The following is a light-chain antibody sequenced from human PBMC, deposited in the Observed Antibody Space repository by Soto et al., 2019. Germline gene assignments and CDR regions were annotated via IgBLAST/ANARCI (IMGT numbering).Light chain of an antibody. CDR1: QDITNS. J-gene: IGKJ4*01. Sequence: DIQMTQSPSSLSASVGDRVTITCQASQDITNSLNWYQQKPGKAPKLLICDASNLETGVPSRFSGSGSGTDFTFSISSLQPEDLATYYCQQNNGLPTFGGGTKVEIK. CDR3: QQNNGLPT. CDR2: DAS. V-gene: IGKV1-33*01.